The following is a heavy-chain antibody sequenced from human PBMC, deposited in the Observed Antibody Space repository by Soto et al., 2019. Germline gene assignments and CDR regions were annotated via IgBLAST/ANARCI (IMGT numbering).Heavy chain of an antibody. CDR3: ATSTAMVTPLDY. CDR1: GGSISSYY. Sequence: QVQLQESGPGLVKPSETLSLTCTVSGGSISSYYWSWIRQPPGKGLEWIGYIYYSGSTNYNPSLKSRVTISVDTSKNQFSLKLSSVTAADTAVYYCATSTAMVTPLDYWGQGTLVTVSS. J-gene: IGHJ4*02. D-gene: IGHD5-18*01. V-gene: IGHV4-59*08. CDR2: IYYSGST.